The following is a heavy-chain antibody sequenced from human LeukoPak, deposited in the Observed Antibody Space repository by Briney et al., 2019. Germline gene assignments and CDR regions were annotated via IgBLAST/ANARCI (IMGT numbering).Heavy chain of an antibody. CDR1: GYTLTELS. V-gene: IGHV1-24*01. CDR3: ARAVPYCSSTSCYPTGGFDY. J-gene: IGHJ4*02. CDR2: FDPEDGET. Sequence: ASVKVSCKVSGYTLTELSMHWVRQAPGKGLEWMGGFDPEDGETIYAQKFQGRVTMTEDTSTDTAYMELSSLRSEDTAVYYCARAVPYCSSTSCYPTGGFDYWGQGTLVTVSS. D-gene: IGHD2-2*01.